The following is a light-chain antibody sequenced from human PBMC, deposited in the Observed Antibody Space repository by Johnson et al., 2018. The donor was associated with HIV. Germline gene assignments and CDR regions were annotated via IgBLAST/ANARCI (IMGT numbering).Light chain of an antibody. CDR2: DNN. Sequence: QSVLTQPPSVSAAPGQKVTISCSGSSSNIGNNYVSWYQQLPGTAPKLLIYDNNKRPSGIPDRFSGSKSGPSATLGITGLQTGDEADDYGGTWDSSLSAGVFGTGTKVTVL. CDR3: GTWDSSLSAGV. V-gene: IGLV1-51*01. CDR1: SSNIGNNY. J-gene: IGLJ1*01.